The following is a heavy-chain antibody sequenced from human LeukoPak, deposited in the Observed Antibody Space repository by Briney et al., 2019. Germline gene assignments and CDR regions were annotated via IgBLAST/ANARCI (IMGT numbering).Heavy chain of an antibody. D-gene: IGHD3-22*01. Sequence: GRSLRLSCAASGFTFDDYAMHWVRQAPGKGLEWVSGISWNSGSIGYADSVKGRFTISRDNAKNSLYLQMDSLRAEDTAVYYCASGSGYYYVIWGQGTLVTVSS. CDR3: ASGSGYYYVI. CDR1: GFTFDDYA. J-gene: IGHJ4*02. CDR2: ISWNSGSI. V-gene: IGHV3-9*01.